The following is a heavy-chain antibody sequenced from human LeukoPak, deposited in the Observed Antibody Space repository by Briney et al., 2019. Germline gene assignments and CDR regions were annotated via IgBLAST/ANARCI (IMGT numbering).Heavy chain of an antibody. CDR3: ASSITMIVVVTPAPNFDY. D-gene: IGHD3-22*01. CDR1: GYTFTGYY. Sequence: GASVKVSCKASGYTFTGYYMHWVRQAPGQGLEWMGWINPNSGGTNYAQKFQGRVTMTRDTSISTAYIELSRLRSDDTAVYYCASSITMIVVVTPAPNFDYWGQGTLVTVSS. CDR2: INPNSGGT. J-gene: IGHJ4*02. V-gene: IGHV1-2*02.